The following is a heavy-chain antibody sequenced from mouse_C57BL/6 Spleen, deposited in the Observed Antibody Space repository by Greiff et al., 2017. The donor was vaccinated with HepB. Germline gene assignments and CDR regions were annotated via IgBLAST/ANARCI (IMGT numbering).Heavy chain of an antibody. CDR3: ARKGLGVYAMDY. V-gene: IGHV1-82*01. J-gene: IGHJ4*01. Sequence: VHLVESGPELVKPGASVKISCKASGYAFSSSWMNWVKQRPGKGLEWIGRIYPGDGDTNYNGKFKGKATLTADKSSSTAYMQLSSLTSEDSAVYFCARKGLGVYAMDYWGQGTSVTVSS. CDR1: GYAFSSSW. CDR2: IYPGDGDT. D-gene: IGHD4-1*01.